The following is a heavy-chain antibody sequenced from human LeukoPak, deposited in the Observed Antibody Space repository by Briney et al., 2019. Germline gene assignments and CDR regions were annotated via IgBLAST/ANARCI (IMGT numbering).Heavy chain of an antibody. D-gene: IGHD2-2*01. CDR2: ISSSGSTI. Sequence: GGSLRPSCAASGFTFSDYYMSWIRQAPGKGLEWVSYISSSGSTIYYADSVKGRFTISRDNAKNSLYLQMNSLRAEDTAVYYCARDKGYCSSTSCYENWFDPWGQGTLVTVSS. CDR3: ARDKGYCSSTSCYENWFDP. J-gene: IGHJ5*02. V-gene: IGHV3-11*01. CDR1: GFTFSDYY.